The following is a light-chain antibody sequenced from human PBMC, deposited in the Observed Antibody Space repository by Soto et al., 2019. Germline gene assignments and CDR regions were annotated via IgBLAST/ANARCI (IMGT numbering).Light chain of an antibody. CDR2: GAS. J-gene: IGKJ5*01. CDR3: QQYNNWPIT. V-gene: IGKV3-15*01. Sequence: EIVMTQSPATLSVSPGESATLSCRASQSVSSSLAWYQQKPGQAPRFLMYGASTRATGIPARFSGSGSGTEFTLTISSLQSEDFAVYYCQQYNNWPITFGQGTRLESK. CDR1: QSVSSS.